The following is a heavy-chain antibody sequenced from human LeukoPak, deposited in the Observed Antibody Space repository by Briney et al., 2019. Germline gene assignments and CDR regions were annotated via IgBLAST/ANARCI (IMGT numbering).Heavy chain of an antibody. CDR2: IRYDGSNK. CDR1: GFTFSSYW. Sequence: PGGSLRLSCAASGFTFSSYWMSWVRQAPGKGLEWVAFIRYDGSNKYYADSVKGRFTISRDNSKNTLYLQMNSLRAEDTAVYYCAKDWGSGSYIFDYWGQGTLVTVSS. CDR3: AKDWGSGSYIFDY. J-gene: IGHJ4*02. V-gene: IGHV3-30*02. D-gene: IGHD1-26*01.